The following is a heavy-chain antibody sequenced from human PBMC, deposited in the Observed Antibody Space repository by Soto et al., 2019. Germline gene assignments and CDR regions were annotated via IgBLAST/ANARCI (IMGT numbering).Heavy chain of an antibody. Sequence: SETLSLTCTVSGGSINNHYWSWIRQPPGKGLEWIGYIYYSVSTNYNPSLESRVTISVDTSKSQFSLKLSSVTAADTAVYYCASGEVAATPLYMDVWGKGTTVTVSS. V-gene: IGHV4-59*11. D-gene: IGHD2-15*01. CDR1: GGSINNHY. CDR3: ASGEVAATPLYMDV. CDR2: IYYSVST. J-gene: IGHJ6*03.